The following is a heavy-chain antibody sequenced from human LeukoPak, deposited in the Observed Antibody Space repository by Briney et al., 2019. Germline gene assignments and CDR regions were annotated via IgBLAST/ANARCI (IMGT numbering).Heavy chain of an antibody. CDR2: IKEDGGLE. CDR1: GFTFSNYW. J-gene: IGHJ4*02. CDR3: AKGAGRYCSSTSCYTMDY. Sequence: GGSLRLSCAASGFTFSNYWMTWVRQAPGKGLEWVANIKEDGGLENYVDSVKGRFTISRDNAKNSLYLQMNSLRAEDTAVYYCAKGAGRYCSSTSCYTMDYWGQGTLVTVSS. V-gene: IGHV3-7*01. D-gene: IGHD2-2*02.